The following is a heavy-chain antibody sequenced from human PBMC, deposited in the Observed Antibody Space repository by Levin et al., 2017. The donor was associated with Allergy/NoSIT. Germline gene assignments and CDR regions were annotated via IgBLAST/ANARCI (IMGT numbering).Heavy chain of an antibody. D-gene: IGHD4-17*01. CDR1: GYTFKSYD. Sequence: ASVKVSCKASGYTFKSYDITWVRQAPGQGLEWMGWISPFYGNTNYAQNLQGRVTMTTDTSTSTAYMELRGLRSDDTAVYYCARGGDYNYYWGQGTLVTVSS. J-gene: IGHJ4*02. V-gene: IGHV1-18*01. CDR3: ARGGDYNYY. CDR2: ISPFYGNT.